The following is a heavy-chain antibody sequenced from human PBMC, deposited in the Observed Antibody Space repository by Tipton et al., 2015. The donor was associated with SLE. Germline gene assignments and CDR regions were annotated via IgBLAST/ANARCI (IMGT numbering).Heavy chain of an antibody. Sequence: GLVKPSETLSLTCAVYGGSFSGYYWSWIRQPPGKGLEWIGEINHSGSTNYNPSLKSRVTISVDTSKNQFSLKLSSVTAADTAVYYCARVTYSGTYPYYYNMDVWGKGTTVTVSS. CDR1: GGSFSGYY. CDR3: ARVTYSGTYPYYYNMDV. V-gene: IGHV4-34*01. CDR2: INHSGST. J-gene: IGHJ6*03. D-gene: IGHD1-26*01.